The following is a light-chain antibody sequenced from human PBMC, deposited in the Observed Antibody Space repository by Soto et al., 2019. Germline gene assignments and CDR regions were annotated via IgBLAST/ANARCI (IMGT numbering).Light chain of an antibody. CDR3: QQRRNWPPFT. J-gene: IGKJ3*01. CDR2: DSS. Sequence: EIVLTQSPATLSLSPGERATLSCGASQSVDSYLAWYQQKPGQAPRLLIFDSSNRATGVPARFSGSGSGTDFTLTISSLEPEDFAVYYCQQRRNWPPFTFGPGTKVDIK. V-gene: IGKV3-11*01. CDR1: QSVDSY.